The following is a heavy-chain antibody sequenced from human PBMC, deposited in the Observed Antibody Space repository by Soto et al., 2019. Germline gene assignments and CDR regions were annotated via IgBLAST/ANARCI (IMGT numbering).Heavy chain of an antibody. CDR1: GFTFDDYA. V-gene: IGHV3-43D*04. J-gene: IGHJ6*02. Sequence: PGGSLRLSCAASGFTFDDYAMHWVRQAPGKGLEWVSLISWDGGSTYYADSVKGRFTISRDNSKNSLYLQMNSLRAEDTALYYCAKDMLIAASLYYYGMDVWAKGPRSPSP. CDR3: AKDMLIAASLYYYGMDV. D-gene: IGHD6-25*01. CDR2: ISWDGGST.